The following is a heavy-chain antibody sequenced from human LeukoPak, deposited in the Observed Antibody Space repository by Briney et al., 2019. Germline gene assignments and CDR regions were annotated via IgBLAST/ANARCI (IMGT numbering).Heavy chain of an antibody. CDR2: ISISSSYI. J-gene: IGHJ5*02. CDR1: GFTFSNYS. Sequence: GGSLRLSCAASGFTFSNYSWNWVRQAPGKGLEWVSSISISSSYIYYADSVKGRFTISRDNAKNSLYLQMNTLSGEDTAMYYCARDFLDSGHGDWFDPWGQGTLVTVSS. D-gene: IGHD5-12*01. V-gene: IGHV3-21*01. CDR3: ARDFLDSGHGDWFDP.